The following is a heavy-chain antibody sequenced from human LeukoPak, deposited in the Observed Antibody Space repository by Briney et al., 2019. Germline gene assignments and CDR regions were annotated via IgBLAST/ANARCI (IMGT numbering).Heavy chain of an antibody. CDR1: GGSFSGYY. J-gene: IGHJ1*01. CDR3: ARGYSYGFGYFQH. CDR2: IYYSGST. D-gene: IGHD5-18*01. V-gene: IGHV4-59*01. Sequence: PSETLSLTCAVYGGSFSGYYWSWIRQPPGKGLEWIGYIYYSGSTTYNPSLKSRVTISVDTSKNQFSLKLSSVTAADTAVYYCARGYSYGFGYFQHWGQGTLVTVSS.